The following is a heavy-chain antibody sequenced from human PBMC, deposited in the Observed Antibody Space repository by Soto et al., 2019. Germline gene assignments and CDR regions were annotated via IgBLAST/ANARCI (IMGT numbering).Heavy chain of an antibody. CDR1: GGSVRSYT. D-gene: IGHD2-21*02. CDR3: ARDGMTTGDT. CDR2: VFSSVRA. Sequence: ESLSRTGSVSGGSVRSYTWSGVRQPANKGLEWIGRVFSSVRATHNPSLKSRVSISMDTPANRIYLKLDSVTAADAGVYFCARDGMTTGDTWGPGTLVTVSS. V-gene: IGHV4-4*07. J-gene: IGHJ4*02.